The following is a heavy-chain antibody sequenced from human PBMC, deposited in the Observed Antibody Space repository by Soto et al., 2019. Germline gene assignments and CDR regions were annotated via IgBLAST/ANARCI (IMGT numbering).Heavy chain of an antibody. CDR3: ARDRQPCSFSGLDV. V-gene: IGHV3-11*01. D-gene: IGHD2-15*01. J-gene: IGHJ6*02. Sequence: QVHLVESGGGLVKPGGSLRLSCEASGFTFSAHYMSWIRQAPGKGLEWVPYISESSNATYYTDSVRGRFTISRDNAKNSLYLEMNSLRADDTAVYYCARDRQPCSFSGLDVWGQGTTVTGSS. CDR2: ISESSNAT. CDR1: GFTFSAHY.